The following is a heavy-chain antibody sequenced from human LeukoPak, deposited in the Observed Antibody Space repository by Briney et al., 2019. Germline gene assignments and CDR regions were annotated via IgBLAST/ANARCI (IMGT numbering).Heavy chain of an antibody. CDR1: GYTFTSYD. V-gene: IGHV1-8*01. D-gene: IGHD2-15*01. J-gene: IGHJ4*02. CDR3: ARSGLGYCSGGSCA. Sequence: GASVKVSCKASGYTFTSYDINWVRQATGQGLEWMGWMNPNSGNTGYAQKFQGRVTMTRNTSISTAYMELSGLRSEDTAVYYCARSGLGYCSGGSCAWGQGTLVTVSS. CDR2: MNPNSGNT.